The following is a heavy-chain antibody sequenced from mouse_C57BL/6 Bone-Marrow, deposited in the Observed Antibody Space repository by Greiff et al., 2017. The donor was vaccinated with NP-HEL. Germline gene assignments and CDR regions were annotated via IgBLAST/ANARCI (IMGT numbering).Heavy chain of an antibody. J-gene: IGHJ1*03. D-gene: IGHD3-1*01. CDR2: ISSGGDYI. CDR3: TRGAYWYFDV. V-gene: IGHV5-9-1*02. CDR1: GFTFSSYA. Sequence: EVKLEESGEGLVKPGGSLKLSCAASGFTFSSYAMSWVRQTPEKRLEWVAYISSGGDYIYYADTVKGRFTISRDNARNTLYLQMSSLKSEDTAMYYCTRGAYWYFDVWGTGTTVTVSS.